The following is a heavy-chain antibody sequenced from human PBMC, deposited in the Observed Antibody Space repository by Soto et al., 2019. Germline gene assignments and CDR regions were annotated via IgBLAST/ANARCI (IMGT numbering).Heavy chain of an antibody. CDR2: IIPIFGTA. Sequence: GASVKVSCKASGGTFSSYAISWVRQAPGQGLEWMGGIIPIFGTANYAQKFQGRVTITADESTSTAYMELSSLRSEDTAVYYCAGDLGEYSSGRNAFDIWGQGTMVTVSS. J-gene: IGHJ3*02. CDR3: AGDLGEYSSGRNAFDI. CDR1: GGTFSSYA. D-gene: IGHD6-19*01. V-gene: IGHV1-69*13.